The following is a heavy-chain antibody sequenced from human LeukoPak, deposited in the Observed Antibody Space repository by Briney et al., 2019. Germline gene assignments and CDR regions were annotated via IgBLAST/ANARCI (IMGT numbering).Heavy chain of an antibody. CDR2: IYHSGST. J-gene: IGHJ4*02. D-gene: IGHD3-3*01. V-gene: IGHV4-38-2*02. Sequence: PSETLPLTCTVSGYSISSGYYWGWIRQPPGKGMEWIGSIYHSGSTYYNPSLKSRVTISVDTSKNQFSLKLSSVTDADTAVYYCASDPTPYYDFWSGYYTVRPYYFDYWGQGTLVTVSS. CDR3: ASDPTPYYDFWSGYYTVRPYYFDY. CDR1: GYSISSGYY.